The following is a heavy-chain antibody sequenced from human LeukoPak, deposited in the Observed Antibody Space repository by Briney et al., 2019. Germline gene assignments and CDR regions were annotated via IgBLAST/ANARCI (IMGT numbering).Heavy chain of an antibody. CDR1: GFTFSSYG. CDR3: ARLMWELPPHYYYMDV. V-gene: IGHV3-21*01. Sequence: GGSLRLSCAASGFTFSSYGMHWVRQAPGKGLEWVSSISTSSSYIYYADSMKGRFTISRDNAKNSLYLQMVSLRAEDTAVYYCARLMWELPPHYYYMDVWGKGTTVTISS. J-gene: IGHJ6*03. CDR2: ISTSSSYI. D-gene: IGHD1-26*01.